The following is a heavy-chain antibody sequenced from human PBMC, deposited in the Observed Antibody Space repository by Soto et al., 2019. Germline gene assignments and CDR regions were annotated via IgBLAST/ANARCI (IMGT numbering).Heavy chain of an antibody. CDR2: ISASGGST. CDR1: GFTFSSYA. V-gene: IGHV3-23*01. Sequence: EVQLLESGGGLVQPGGSLRLSCAASGFTFSSYAVSWVRQALGKGLEWVSSISASGGSTYYADSVKGRFTISRDNSKDTLYLQMIFLRVEDAAGYYCSKRHSSGFDYWGQGTLVTVSS. CDR3: SKRHSSGFDY. J-gene: IGHJ4*02. D-gene: IGHD6-19*01.